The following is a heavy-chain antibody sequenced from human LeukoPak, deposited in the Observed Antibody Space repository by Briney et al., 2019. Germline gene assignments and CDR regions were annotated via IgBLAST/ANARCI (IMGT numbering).Heavy chain of an antibody. J-gene: IGHJ4*02. CDR3: ARVRDYGSGSCYFDY. D-gene: IGHD3-10*01. CDR2: IYYSGST. CDR1: GGSISSYY. V-gene: IGHV4-59*01. Sequence: SETLSLTCTDSGGSISSYYWSWIRQPPGKGLEWIGYIYYSGSTNYNPSLKGRVTISVDTSKNQFSLKLSTVTAADTAVYYCARVRDYGSGSCYFDYWGQGTLVTVSS.